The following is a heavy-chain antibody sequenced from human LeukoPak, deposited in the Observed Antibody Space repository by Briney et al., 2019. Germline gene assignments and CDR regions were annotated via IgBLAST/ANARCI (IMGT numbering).Heavy chain of an antibody. CDR2: INPNSGGT. V-gene: IGHV1-2*02. CDR1: GYTFTGYY. J-gene: IGHJ2*01. CDR3: ARDWEGLGEFWYFDL. Sequence: ASVKVSCKASGYTFTGYYMHWVRQAPGQGLEWMGWINPNSGGTNYAQKFQGRVTMTRDTSISTAYMELSRLRSDDTAVYYCARDWEGLGEFWYFDLSGRGTLVTVSS. D-gene: IGHD1-26*01.